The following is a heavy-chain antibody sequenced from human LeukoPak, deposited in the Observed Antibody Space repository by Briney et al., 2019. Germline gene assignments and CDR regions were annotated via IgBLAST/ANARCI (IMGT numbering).Heavy chain of an antibody. CDR2: IYYSGST. J-gene: IGHJ3*02. D-gene: IGHD3-3*01. Sequence: SQTLSLTCTVSGGSISSGDYYWSWIRQPPGKGLEWIGYIYYSGSTYYNPSLESRVTISVDTSNNQFSLKLSSVTAADTAVYYCARDRITIETRAFDIWGQGTMVTVSS. V-gene: IGHV4-30-4*08. CDR1: GGSISSGDYY. CDR3: ARDRITIETRAFDI.